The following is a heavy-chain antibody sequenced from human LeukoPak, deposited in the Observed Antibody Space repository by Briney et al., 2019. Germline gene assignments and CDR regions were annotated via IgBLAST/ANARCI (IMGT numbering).Heavy chain of an antibody. CDR1: GGSISGFY. V-gene: IGHV4-59*01. D-gene: IGHD6-19*01. J-gene: IGHJ4*02. Sequence: PSETLSLTCTVSGGSISGFYWGWIRQPPGKGLEWIGFIYYSGSANYNPSLKSRVTMSVDMSKNQFSLKLSSVTAADTAFYYCARDQDSSGWFDYWGQGALVTVSS. CDR2: IYYSGSA. CDR3: ARDQDSSGWFDY.